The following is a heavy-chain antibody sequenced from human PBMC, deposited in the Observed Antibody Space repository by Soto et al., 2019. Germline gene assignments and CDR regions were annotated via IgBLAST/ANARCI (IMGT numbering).Heavy chain of an antibody. CDR2: IIPIFGTA. Sequence: QVQLVQSGAEVKKPGSSVKVSCKASGGTFSSYAISWVRQAPGQGLEWMGGIIPIFGTANYAQKFQGRVTITADESTSTAYMELSSLRSEDTAVYYCARGDSVLVPAAIAYYYYGMDVWGQGTTVTVSS. CDR3: ARGDSVLVPAAIAYYYYGMDV. CDR1: GGTFSSYA. J-gene: IGHJ6*02. D-gene: IGHD2-2*02. V-gene: IGHV1-69*12.